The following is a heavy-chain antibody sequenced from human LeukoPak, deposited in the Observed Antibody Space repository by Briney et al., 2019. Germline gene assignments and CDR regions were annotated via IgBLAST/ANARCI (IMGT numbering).Heavy chain of an antibody. D-gene: IGHD2-2*01. V-gene: IGHV3-11*01. Sequence: GGSLRLSCAGSGFTLSDYYMSWIRQAPGKGLEWVSYISSSGSTIYYADSVKGPFTISRDNAKNSLYLQMNSLRAEDTAVYYCARYGVVPAAMGFYYYYYMDVWGKGTTVTVSS. CDR2: ISSSGSTI. CDR1: GFTLSDYY. CDR3: ARYGVVPAAMGFYYYYYMDV. J-gene: IGHJ6*03.